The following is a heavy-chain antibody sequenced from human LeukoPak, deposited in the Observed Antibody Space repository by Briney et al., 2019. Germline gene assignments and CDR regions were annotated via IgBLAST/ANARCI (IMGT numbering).Heavy chain of an antibody. Sequence: SETLSLTCTVSGGSISSSYWSWIRQSPGKGLEWLGYIHYSGTTNYNPSLKGRVTISVDTSKNQFSLKLTSVTAADTAVYYCARDTYDSRGYSFDYWGHGTLVTVSS. V-gene: IGHV4-59*01. CDR2: IHYSGTT. CDR1: GGSISSSY. J-gene: IGHJ4*01. CDR3: ARDTYDSRGYSFDY. D-gene: IGHD3-22*01.